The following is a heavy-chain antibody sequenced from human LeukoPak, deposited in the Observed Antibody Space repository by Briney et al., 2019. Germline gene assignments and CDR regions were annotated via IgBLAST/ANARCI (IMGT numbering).Heavy chain of an antibody. CDR3: ARDSQSWSGGYTVGIFDY. CDR1: GFTFSNYA. D-gene: IGHD3-3*01. V-gene: IGHV3-30*04. J-gene: IGHJ4*02. Sequence: GGSLRLSCAASGFTFSNYAMNWVRQAPGKGLEWVTITSSDGRNQYYADSVKGRFTISRDNSKNPVYVQMNSLRAEDTAVYFCARDSQSWSGGYTVGIFDYWGQGALVTVSS. CDR2: TSSDGRNQ.